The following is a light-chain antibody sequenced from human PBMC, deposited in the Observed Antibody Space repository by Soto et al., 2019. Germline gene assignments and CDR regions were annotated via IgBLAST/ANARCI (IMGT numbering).Light chain of an antibody. J-gene: IGLJ1*01. CDR3: CSFAGDNTYV. V-gene: IGLV2-23*01. CDR1: SSDVGRYNL. Sequence: QSALTQPASVPGSPGQSITISCSGTSSDVGRYNLVSWYQQHPGKAPKLMLYEGNKRPSGVSDRFSGSKTDNTASLTISGLQAEDEADYYCCSFAGDNTYVFGTGTKATVL. CDR2: EGN.